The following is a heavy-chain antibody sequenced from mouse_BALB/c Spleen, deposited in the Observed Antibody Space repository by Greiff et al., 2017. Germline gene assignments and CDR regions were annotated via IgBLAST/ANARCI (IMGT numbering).Heavy chain of an antibody. D-gene: IGHD3-1*01. V-gene: IGHV5-17*02. Sequence: EVKLVESGGGLVQPGGSRKLSCAASGFTFSSFGMHWVRQAPEKGLEWVAYISSGSSTIYYADTVKGRFTISRDNPKNTLFLQMTSLRSEDTAMYYCARSGAYAMDYWGQGTSVTVSS. CDR1: GFTFSSFG. CDR2: ISSGSSTI. CDR3: ARSGAYAMDY. J-gene: IGHJ4*01.